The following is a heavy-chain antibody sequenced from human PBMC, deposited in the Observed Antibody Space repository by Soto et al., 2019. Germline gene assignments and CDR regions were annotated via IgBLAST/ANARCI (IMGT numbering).Heavy chain of an antibody. J-gene: IGHJ4*02. CDR3: AREWSTSGDLDY. CDR2: ISYDGSIE. Sequence: QVQLVESGGGVVQPGRSLKLSCAASGFTFTSFSMQWVRQAPGKGLEWVAVISYDGSIEYYADSVKGRFTISRDNSKNTLYPQMYSLRTEDTAVYFCAREWSTSGDLDYWGQGTLVTVSS. D-gene: IGHD3-10*01. V-gene: IGHV3-30-3*01. CDR1: GFTFTSFS.